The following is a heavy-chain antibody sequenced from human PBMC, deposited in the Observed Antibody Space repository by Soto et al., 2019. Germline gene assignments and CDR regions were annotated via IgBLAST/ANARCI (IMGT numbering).Heavy chain of an antibody. CDR1: GGSISSSNW. J-gene: IGHJ5*02. V-gene: IGHV4-4*02. CDR3: ARDVRDTGYSYWFDP. Sequence: SETLSLTCAVSGGSISSSNWWSWVRQPPGKGLEWIGEIYHSGSTNYNPSLKSRVTISVDKSKNQFSLKLSSVTAADTAVYFCARDVRDTGYSYWFDPWGQGILVTVSS. CDR2: IYHSGST. D-gene: IGHD3-9*01.